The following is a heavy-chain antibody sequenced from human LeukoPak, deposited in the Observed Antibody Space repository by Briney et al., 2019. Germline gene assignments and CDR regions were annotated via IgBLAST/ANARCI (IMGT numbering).Heavy chain of an antibody. D-gene: IGHD1-26*01. CDR2: INPNSGGT. CDR1: GYTFTAYY. J-gene: IGHJ4*02. V-gene: IGHV1-2*02. Sequence: GASVKVSCKASGYTFTAYYIHWVRQAPGQGLEWMGWINPNSGGTNYAQKFQGRVTMTTDTSTSTADMELRSLRSDDTAVYYCARALDSSGSYAVYWGQGTLVTVSS. CDR3: ARALDSSGSYAVY.